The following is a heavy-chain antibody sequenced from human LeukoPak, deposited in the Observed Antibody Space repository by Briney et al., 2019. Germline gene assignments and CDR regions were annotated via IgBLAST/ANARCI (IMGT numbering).Heavy chain of an antibody. D-gene: IGHD6-6*01. Sequence: GGSLRLSCAASGFTVSSNYMSWVRQAPGKGLEWVSVFYSGGSRYYADSVKGRLTISRDNSKNTLYLQMNSLRAEDTAVYYCARDGGEYSSSKFYYYYYGMDVWGQGTTVTVSS. CDR1: GFTVSSNY. CDR2: FYSGGSR. CDR3: ARDGGEYSSSKFYYYYYGMDV. J-gene: IGHJ6*02. V-gene: IGHV3-53*01.